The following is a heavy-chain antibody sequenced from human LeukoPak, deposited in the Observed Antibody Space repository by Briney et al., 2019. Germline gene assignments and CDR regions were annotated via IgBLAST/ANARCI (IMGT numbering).Heavy chain of an antibody. CDR2: IIPIYGSA. V-gene: IGHV1-69*13. D-gene: IGHD3-22*01. CDR1: VATLTSHA. CDR3: AGFFYDNSHDAFDL. Sequence: SVKVSCKASVATLTSHAITWVRQAPGQGLEWMAGIIPIYGSASYAQKFQGRVTMTSDESTRTVYMELSSLRSEDTAVYYCAGFFYDNSHDAFDLWGQGTMVTVSS. J-gene: IGHJ3*01.